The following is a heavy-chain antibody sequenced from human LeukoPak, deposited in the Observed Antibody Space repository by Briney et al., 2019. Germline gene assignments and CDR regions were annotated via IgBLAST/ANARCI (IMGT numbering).Heavy chain of an antibody. CDR1: GFTFSNAW. Sequence: GGSLRLSCAASGFTFSNAWMSWVRQAPGKGLEWVGRVKRKSDGGTTEYAAAVKGRFTISRDDSKNTLYLQMNSLNTEDTAVYYCAKDGIQLWLCDYWGQGTLVTVSS. CDR2: VKRKSDGGTT. CDR3: AKDGIQLWLCDY. V-gene: IGHV3-15*01. D-gene: IGHD5-18*01. J-gene: IGHJ4*02.